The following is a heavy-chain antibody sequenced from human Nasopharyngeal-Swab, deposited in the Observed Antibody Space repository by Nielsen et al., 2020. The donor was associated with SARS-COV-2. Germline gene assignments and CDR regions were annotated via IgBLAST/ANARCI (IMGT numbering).Heavy chain of an antibody. V-gene: IGHV1-2*06. D-gene: IGHD6-6*01. CDR3: ARVGIAARHYYYYGLDV. Sequence: ASVKVSCKASGYTFTSYGISWVRQAPGQGLEWMGRINPNSCGTNYAQKFQGRVTMTRDTSISTAYMELSRLRSDDTAVYYCARVGIAARHYYYYGLDVWGQGTTVTVSS. J-gene: IGHJ6*02. CDR1: GYTFTSYG. CDR2: INPNSCGT.